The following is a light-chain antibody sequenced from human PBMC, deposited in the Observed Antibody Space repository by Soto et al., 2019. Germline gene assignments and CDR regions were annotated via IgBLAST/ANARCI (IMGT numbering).Light chain of an antibody. J-gene: IGKJ1*01. CDR2: DAS. CDR1: QSVSSSY. CDR3: QQYGSSPGT. V-gene: IGKV3-20*01. Sequence: EIVLTQSPGTLSLSPGERATLSCRASQSVSSSYLAWYQQKPGQAPRLLIYDASSGATGIPDRFSGSGSGTDFTLTISRLEPEDFAVYYCQQYGSSPGTFGQGTKVEIK.